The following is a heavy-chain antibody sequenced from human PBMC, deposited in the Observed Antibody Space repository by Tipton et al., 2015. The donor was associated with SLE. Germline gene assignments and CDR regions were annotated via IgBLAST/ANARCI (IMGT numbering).Heavy chain of an antibody. CDR2: VWFEGSDK. V-gene: IGHV3-33*08. CDR1: GFTFSNSA. Sequence: RSLRLSCAASGFTFSNSAVSWVRQGPGKGLEWVTVVWFEGSDKYYADSVKGRFTISRDNSKNTLYLQMNSLRAEDTAVYYCASLERYSGYDWHFDYWGQGTLVTVSS. J-gene: IGHJ4*02. D-gene: IGHD5-12*01. CDR3: ASLERYSGYDWHFDY.